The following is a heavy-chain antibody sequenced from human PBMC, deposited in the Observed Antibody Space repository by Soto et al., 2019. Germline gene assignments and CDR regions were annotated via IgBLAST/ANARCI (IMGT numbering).Heavy chain of an antibody. Sequence: ASVKVSCKASGYTFTSYGISWVRQAPGQGLEWMGRISAYNGNTNYAQKLQGRVTMTTDTSTSTAYMELRSQRSDDTAVYYCARDKTIFGSDARPIDPWGQGTLVTVSS. D-gene: IGHD3-3*01. J-gene: IGHJ5*02. V-gene: IGHV1-18*01. CDR2: ISAYNGNT. CDR3: ARDKTIFGSDARPIDP. CDR1: GYTFTSYG.